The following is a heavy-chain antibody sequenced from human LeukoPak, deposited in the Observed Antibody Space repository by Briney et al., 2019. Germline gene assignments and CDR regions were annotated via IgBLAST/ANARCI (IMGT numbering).Heavy chain of an antibody. CDR3: AKGRYYDSSGYPIDF. V-gene: IGHV3-23*01. CDR1: GFTFSSYA. J-gene: IGHJ4*02. Sequence: PGGSLRLSCAASGFTFSSYAMSWVRQAPGKGLEWVSAISGSGGSTYYADPVKGRFTISRDNSKNTLYLQMNSLRAEDTAVYYCAKGRYYDSSGYPIDFWGQGTLVTVSS. D-gene: IGHD3-22*01. CDR2: ISGSGGST.